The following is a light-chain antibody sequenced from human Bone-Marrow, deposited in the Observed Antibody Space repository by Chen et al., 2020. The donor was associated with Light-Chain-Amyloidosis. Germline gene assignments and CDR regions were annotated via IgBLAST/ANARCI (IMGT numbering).Light chain of an antibody. CDR1: QDITNL. Sequence: DIQMTQSPSSVSASIGDSVSITCRASQDITNLLGWYQQKPGKAPKLLIYLASNLHTGVPSRFSASGFGNFFTLTINNVQPEDFGSYYCQQADKFPITFGQGTRL. J-gene: IGKJ5*01. V-gene: IGKV1-12*01. CDR2: LAS. CDR3: QQADKFPIT.